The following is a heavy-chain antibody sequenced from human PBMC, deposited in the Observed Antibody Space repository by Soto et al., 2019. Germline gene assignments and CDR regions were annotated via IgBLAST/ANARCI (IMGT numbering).Heavy chain of an antibody. CDR1: GFTFSSYG. Sequence: GGSLRLSCAASGFTFSSYGMHWVRQAPGKGLEWVAVISYDGSNKYYADSVKGRFTISRDNSKNTLYLQMSSLRAEDTAVYYCAKGPSVLRYFDWLPNYYYYYYMDVWGKGTTVTVSS. D-gene: IGHD3-9*01. J-gene: IGHJ6*03. CDR3: AKGPSVLRYFDWLPNYYYYYYMDV. CDR2: ISYDGSNK. V-gene: IGHV3-30*18.